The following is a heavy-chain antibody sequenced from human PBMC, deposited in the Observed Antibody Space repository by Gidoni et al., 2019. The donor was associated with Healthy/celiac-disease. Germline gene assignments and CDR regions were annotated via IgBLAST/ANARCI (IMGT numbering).Heavy chain of an antibody. CDR1: GFTVSSNY. Sequence: EVQLVESGGGLVQPGGSLRLSCAASGFTVSSNYMSWVRQAPGKGLEWVSVIYSGGSTYYADSVKGRFTISRDNSKNTLYLQMNSLRAEDTAVYYCARDNGALHYDSSGYYYYWGQGTLVTVSS. J-gene: IGHJ4*02. V-gene: IGHV3-66*01. CDR3: ARDNGALHYDSSGYYYY. D-gene: IGHD3-22*01. CDR2: IYSGGST.